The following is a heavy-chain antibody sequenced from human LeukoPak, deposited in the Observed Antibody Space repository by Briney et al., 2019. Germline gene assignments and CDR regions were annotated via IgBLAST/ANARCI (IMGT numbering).Heavy chain of an antibody. CDR2: INPNSGGT. CDR1: GYTFTGYY. Sequence: ASVKVSCKASGYTFTGYYMHWVRQAPGQGLEWMGWINPNSGGTNYAQKFQGRVTMTRDTSISTAYMELSRLRSDDTAVYYCARDLDWGFGAFDIWGQGAMVTVSS. CDR3: ARDLDWGFGAFDI. D-gene: IGHD7-27*01. V-gene: IGHV1-2*02. J-gene: IGHJ3*02.